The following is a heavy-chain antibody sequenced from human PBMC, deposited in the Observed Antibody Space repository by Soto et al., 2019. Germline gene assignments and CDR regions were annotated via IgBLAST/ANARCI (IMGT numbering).Heavy chain of an antibody. Sequence: EVQLVESGGGLVQPGGSLRLSCVDSGFTFSSYWMSWVRQAPVKGLEWVGNIKQDGSEENYVDSLKGRFTISTDNAKNSMYLQMNSLRAEDTAVYYCARIAATGRGWDVWGQGTTVGVSS. V-gene: IGHV3-7*01. CDR1: GFTFSSYW. CDR3: ARIAATGRGWDV. D-gene: IGHD6-13*01. CDR2: IKQDGSEE. J-gene: IGHJ6*02.